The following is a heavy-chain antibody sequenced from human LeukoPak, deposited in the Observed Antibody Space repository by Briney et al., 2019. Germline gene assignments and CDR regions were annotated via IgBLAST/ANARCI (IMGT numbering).Heavy chain of an antibody. D-gene: IGHD3-10*01. Sequence: GGSLRLSCAASGFTFSIYSMNWVRQAPGKGLEWVSYISSSSSTIYYADSAKGRFTISRDNDKNSMYLQMNSLREEDTAVYYCARGLLMWFGELSQPFDYWGQGTLVTVSS. CDR2: ISSSSSTI. J-gene: IGHJ4*02. CDR1: GFTFSIYS. V-gene: IGHV3-48*02. CDR3: ARGLLMWFGELSQPFDY.